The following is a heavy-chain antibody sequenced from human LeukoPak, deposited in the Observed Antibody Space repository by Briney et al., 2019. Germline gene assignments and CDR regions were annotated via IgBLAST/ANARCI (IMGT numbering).Heavy chain of an antibody. Sequence: PGGSLRLSCAASGFTSSSYAVTLVRQAPGKGLVWVSGINGDGTVTFYADSVKGRFTISRDNAKNTLFLQMNSLRAEDTAVYYCTPGGGRGTLVTVAS. CDR1: GFTSSSYA. D-gene: IGHD3-10*01. J-gene: IGHJ4*02. CDR3: TPG. CDR2: INGDGTVT. V-gene: IGHV3-74*01.